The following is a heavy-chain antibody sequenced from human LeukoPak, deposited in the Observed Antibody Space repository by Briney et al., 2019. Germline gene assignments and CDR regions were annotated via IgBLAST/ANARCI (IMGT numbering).Heavy chain of an antibody. CDR2: IIPIFGTA. CDR3: AIRYYYDSSGKRSNAYYFDY. V-gene: IGHV1-69*05. D-gene: IGHD3-22*01. CDR1: GGTFSSYA. J-gene: IGHJ4*02. Sequence: SVKVSCKASGGTFSSYAISWVRQAPGQGLEWMGGIIPIFGTANYAQKSQGRVTITTDESTSTAYMELSSLRSEDTAVYYCAIRYYYDSSGKRSNAYYFDYWGQGTLVTVSS.